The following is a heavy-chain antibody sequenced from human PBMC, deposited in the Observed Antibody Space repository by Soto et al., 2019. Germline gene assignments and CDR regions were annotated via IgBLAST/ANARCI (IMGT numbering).Heavy chain of an antibody. Sequence: ASVKVSCKVSGYTLTELSMHWVRQAPGKGLEWMGGFDPEDGETIYAQRFQGRVTMTEDTSTDTAYMELSSLRSEDTAVYYCARLSSGYYLNWFDPWGQGTLVTVSS. CDR2: FDPEDGET. D-gene: IGHD3-22*01. V-gene: IGHV1-24*01. CDR1: GYTLTELS. CDR3: ARLSSGYYLNWFDP. J-gene: IGHJ5*02.